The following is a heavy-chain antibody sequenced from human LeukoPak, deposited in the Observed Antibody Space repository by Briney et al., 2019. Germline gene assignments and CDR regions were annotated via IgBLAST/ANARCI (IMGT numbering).Heavy chain of an antibody. CDR2: INPNSGGT. V-gene: IGHV1-2*02. CDR1: GYTFTGYY. CDR3: ASQVDTVHDY. J-gene: IGHJ4*02. D-gene: IGHD5-18*01. Sequence: ASVKVSCKASGYTFTGYYVHWVRQAPGQGLEWVGWINPNSGGTKFAQKFQGRATMTRDTSITTAYMELSRLRSDDTAVYYCASQVDTVHDYWGQGTLVTVSS.